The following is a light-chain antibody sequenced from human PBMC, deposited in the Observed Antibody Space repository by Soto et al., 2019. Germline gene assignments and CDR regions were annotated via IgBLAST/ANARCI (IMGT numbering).Light chain of an antibody. CDR3: NSFTTTNTYV. CDR1: SSDVGGFDH. Sequence: SLLTQPSSVSGFPGQSITISCTGASSDVGGFDHVSWYQQHPGKVPRLLIYDVSSRPSGVSDRFSGSKSGNTASLTISGLQAEDEADYYCNSFTTTNTYVFGTGTKVTVL. V-gene: IGLV2-14*03. J-gene: IGLJ1*01. CDR2: DVS.